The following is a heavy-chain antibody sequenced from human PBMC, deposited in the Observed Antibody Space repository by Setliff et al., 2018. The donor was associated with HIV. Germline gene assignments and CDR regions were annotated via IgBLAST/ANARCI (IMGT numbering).Heavy chain of an antibody. CDR3: ARNTDVDSVYRPFHI. CDR1: GFIFSTYG. J-gene: IGHJ3*02. Sequence: GGSLRLSCAASGFIFSTYGMHWVRQAPGKGLEWVAFIRSDETNKYYSDSVKGRFTISRDTSKNTLYLQMNSLRAEDTAVYYCARNTDVDSVYRPFHIWGQGTMVTVSS. D-gene: IGHD1-26*01. V-gene: IGHV3-30*02. CDR2: IRSDETNK.